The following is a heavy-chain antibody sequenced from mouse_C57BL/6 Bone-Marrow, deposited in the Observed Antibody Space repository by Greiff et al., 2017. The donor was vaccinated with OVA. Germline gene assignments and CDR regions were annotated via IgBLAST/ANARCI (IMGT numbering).Heavy chain of an antibody. J-gene: IGHJ2*01. CDR1: GYTFTNYW. V-gene: IGHV1-63*01. D-gene: IGHD2-4*01. Sequence: QVQLQQSGAELVRPGTSVKMSCKASGYTFTNYWIGWAKQRPGHGLEWIGDIYPGGGYTNSNEKFKGKATLTADKSSSTAFMLFSSLTSEDSAIYYCVYYYDYDRNYWGQGTTLTVSS. CDR2: IYPGGGYT. CDR3: VYYYDYDRNY.